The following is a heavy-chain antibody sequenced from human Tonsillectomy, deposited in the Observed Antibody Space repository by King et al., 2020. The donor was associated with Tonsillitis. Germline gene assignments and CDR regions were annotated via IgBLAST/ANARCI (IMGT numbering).Heavy chain of an antibody. CDR1: GFSFSTHA. V-gene: IGHV3-23*04. CDR2: ISISGTTT. D-gene: IGHD3-16*01. J-gene: IGHJ4*02. Sequence: VQLVESGGGLVQPGGSLRLSCAASGFSFSTHAMSWVRQAPGKGLEWVSAISISGTTTYYADSVKGRFTISRDNSKSTLYLQMNSLRAEDTAINYCATEIRPTDCCGQGTLVTVPS. CDR3: ATEIRPTDC.